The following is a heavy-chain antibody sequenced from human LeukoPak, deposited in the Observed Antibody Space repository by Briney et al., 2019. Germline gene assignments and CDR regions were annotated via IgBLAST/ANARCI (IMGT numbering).Heavy chain of an antibody. V-gene: IGHV3-7*01. CDR3: ARDRLAANNWFDP. CDR2: IKQDGSKK. CDR1: GFPFSSYW. J-gene: IGHJ5*02. Sequence: GGSLRLSCVASGFPFSSYWMTWVRQTPGKGLEWVANIKQDGSKKSYVDSVKGRFTISRDNAKNSLYLQMNSLRAEDTAVYYRARDRLAANNWFDPWGQGTLVTVSS. D-gene: IGHD6-25*01.